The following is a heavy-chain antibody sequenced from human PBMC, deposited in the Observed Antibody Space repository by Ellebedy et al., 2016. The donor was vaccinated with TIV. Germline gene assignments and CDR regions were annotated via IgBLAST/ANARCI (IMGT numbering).Heavy chain of an antibody. Sequence: MPSETLSLTCSVSGCSLSSTRYYWAWIRQPPGKGLEYIGSVHYSGSPYYSPSFKSRVTLSADTSKTQFSLNLRTATAADTAVYYCARTDPWQPIDDWGQGILVSVSS. V-gene: IGHV4-39*01. D-gene: IGHD2-21*02. CDR1: GCSLSSTRYY. J-gene: IGHJ4*02. CDR3: ARTDPWQPIDD. CDR2: VHYSGSP.